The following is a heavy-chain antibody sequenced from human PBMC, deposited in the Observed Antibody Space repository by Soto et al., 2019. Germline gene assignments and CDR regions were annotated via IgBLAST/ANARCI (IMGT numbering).Heavy chain of an antibody. CDR1: GSSVNSDNYY. CDR2: IHNSRRT. Sequence: SETLSLTCTVSGSSVNSDNYYSTWIRQPPGKGLEWIGYIHNSRRTNYNPPNNRRVSILMETTRNQFPLKLTSMTADDTAVSYGPSEYSNSPDDFDIWGQGSLVTVSS. D-gene: IGHD4-4*01. CDR3: PSEYSNSPDDFDI. V-gene: IGHV4-61*01. J-gene: IGHJ4*02.